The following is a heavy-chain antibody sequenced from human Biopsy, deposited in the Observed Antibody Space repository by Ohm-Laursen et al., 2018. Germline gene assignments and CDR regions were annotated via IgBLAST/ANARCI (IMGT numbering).Heavy chain of an antibody. J-gene: IGHJ5*02. Sequence: GTLSLTCTVSGGPLNSYYWSWIRRPPGKGLEWIGYIYYSGIAANYNPSLKGRVTISVDTSKHQFSLRLTSATAADTAVYYCARGGFGLDGYNSPWGRGTLVIVSS. V-gene: IGHV4-59*01. D-gene: IGHD5-24*01. CDR1: GGPLNSYY. CDR3: ARGGFGLDGYNSP. CDR2: IYYSGIA.